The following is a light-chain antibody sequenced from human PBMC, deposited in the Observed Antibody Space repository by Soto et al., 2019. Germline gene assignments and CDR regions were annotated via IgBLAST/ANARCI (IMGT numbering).Light chain of an antibody. CDR2: EVS. V-gene: IGLV2-14*01. Sequence: QSVLTQPASVSGSPGQSITISCTGTSSDVGGYNYVSWYQQHPGKAPKLMIYEVSYRPSGVSNRFSGSKSGNTASLIISGLQAEDEADYYCSSYTSSSTQVFGTGTKVTVL. J-gene: IGLJ1*01. CDR3: SSYTSSSTQV. CDR1: SSDVGGYNY.